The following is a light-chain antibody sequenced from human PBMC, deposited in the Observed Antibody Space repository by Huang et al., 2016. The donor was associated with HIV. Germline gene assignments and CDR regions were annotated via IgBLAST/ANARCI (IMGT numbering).Light chain of an antibody. Sequence: EVIMTQSPGTLSVSPGERATLSCRASESISRNLAWYQHKRGQSPRLLIYGASTRATGIPARFTGSGSGTEFTLNISSLQSEDFATYYCQHYNNWPPYSFGQGTNL. J-gene: IGKJ2*03. CDR1: ESISRN. V-gene: IGKV3-15*01. CDR3: QHYNNWPPYS. CDR2: GAS.